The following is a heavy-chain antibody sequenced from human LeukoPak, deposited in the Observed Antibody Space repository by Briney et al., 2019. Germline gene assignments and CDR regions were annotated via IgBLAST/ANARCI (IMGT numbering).Heavy chain of an antibody. CDR1: GYTFTSYY. V-gene: IGHV1-46*01. D-gene: IGHD4-23*01. CDR2: INPSGGST. CDR3: ARVGGSPYFDY. J-gene: IGHJ4*02. Sequence: ASVKVSCKASGYTFTSYYMHWVRQAPGQGLEWMGIINPSGGSTSYAQKFQGRVTMTRDASTSTGYMELSSLRSEDTAVYYCARVGGSPYFDYWGQGTLVTVSS.